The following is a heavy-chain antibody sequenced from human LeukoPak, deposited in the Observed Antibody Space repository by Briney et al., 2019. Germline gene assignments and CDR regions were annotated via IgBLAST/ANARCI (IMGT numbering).Heavy chain of an antibody. CDR2: IYCVDDK. V-gene: IGHV2-5*02. D-gene: IGHD3-10*01. CDR3: AHIWFGEYVGDAFDI. CDR1: GFSLSTSGVG. J-gene: IGHJ3*02. Sequence: SGPTLVKPTQPLTLTCTFSGFSLSTSGVGVGWIRQPLGKALEWLELIYCVDDKRYRPSLRSRLTSTKDNSKNQVVLTMTNMDPVDTATYYCAHIWFGEYVGDAFDIWGQGTMVTVSS.